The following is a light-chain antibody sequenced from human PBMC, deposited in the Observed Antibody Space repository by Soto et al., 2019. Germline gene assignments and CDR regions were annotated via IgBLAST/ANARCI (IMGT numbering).Light chain of an antibody. J-gene: IGKJ3*01. CDR2: DAS. CDR1: QDITSY. Sequence: DIQMTQSPSSLSASVGDRVTITCQASQDITSYLNWYQHKPGKAPKLLIYDASILEAGVPPRFSGSGSGTDFPLTISRLQPEDVATYYCQHCDYLPIFGPGTTVDFK. V-gene: IGKV1-33*01. CDR3: QHCDYLPI.